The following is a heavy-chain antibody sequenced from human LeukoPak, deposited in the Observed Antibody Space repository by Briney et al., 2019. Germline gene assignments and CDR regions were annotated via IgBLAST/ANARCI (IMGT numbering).Heavy chain of an antibody. J-gene: IGHJ4*02. CDR1: GGSISTRNYY. D-gene: IGHD5-24*01. V-gene: IGHV4-39*01. Sequence: SETLSLTCTVSGGSISTRNYYWGWIRQPPGKGLEWIGNIFYSGSTYYSPSLKSRVTISIDTSKNQFSLKLSSVNDADTAMYYCARQGSGMVTNYWGQGTLVTVSS. CDR3: ARQGSGMVTNY. CDR2: IFYSGST.